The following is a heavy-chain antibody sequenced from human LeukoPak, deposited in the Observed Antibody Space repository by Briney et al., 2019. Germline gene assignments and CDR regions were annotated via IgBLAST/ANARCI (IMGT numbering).Heavy chain of an antibody. V-gene: IGHV4-59*01. CDR3: ARVDSSNWYEYRGYFDY. CDR2: IYYTGST. D-gene: IGHD6-13*01. CDR1: GGSISSYY. Sequence: SSETLSLTCTVSGGSISSYYWSWIRQPPGKGLEWIGYIYYTGSTNYNPSLKSRVTISVDTSKNQFSLKLSSVTAADTAVYYCARVDSSNWYEYRGYFDYWGQGTLVTVSS. J-gene: IGHJ4*02.